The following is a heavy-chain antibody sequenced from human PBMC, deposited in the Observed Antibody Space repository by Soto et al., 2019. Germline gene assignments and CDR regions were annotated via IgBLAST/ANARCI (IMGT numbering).Heavy chain of an antibody. CDR2: INHSGST. Sequence: SEPLSLTCAVYGGSFSGYYWSWIRQPPGKGLEWIGEINHSGSTNYNPSLKSRVTISVDTSKNQFSLKLSSVTAADTAVYYCARGYGYSSGWFRYYYYGMDVWGQGTTVTVSS. D-gene: IGHD6-19*01. V-gene: IGHV4-34*01. J-gene: IGHJ6*02. CDR1: GGSFSGYY. CDR3: ARGYGYSSGWFRYYYYGMDV.